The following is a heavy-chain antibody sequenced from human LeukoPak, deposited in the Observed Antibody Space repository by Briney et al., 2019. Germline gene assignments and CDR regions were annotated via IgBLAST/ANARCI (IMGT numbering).Heavy chain of an antibody. CDR3: ARRGAGTNYYYGMDV. V-gene: IGHV4-59*08. CDR2: IYYSGSN. J-gene: IGHJ6*02. Sequence: PSESLSLTCTLSVGSPCNFYRSCSREPPRKGGGGVGYIYYSGSNNYHPSLQSRVTISVDTSKHQFSLTLSSVTAADTPVYYCARRGAGTNYYYGMDVWGQGTTVTVSS. CDR1: VGSPCNFY. D-gene: IGHD6-19*01.